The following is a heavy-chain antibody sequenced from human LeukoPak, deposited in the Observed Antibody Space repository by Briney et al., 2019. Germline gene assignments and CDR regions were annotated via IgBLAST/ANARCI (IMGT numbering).Heavy chain of an antibody. Sequence: PSQTLALTCTVSGGSISSYYWSWIRQPPGKGLEWIGYIYYSGSTNYNPSLKSRVTISVDTSKNQFSLKLSSVTAADTAVYYCARDPGIAAAEYYFDYWGQGTLVTVSS. D-gene: IGHD6-13*01. CDR2: IYYSGST. J-gene: IGHJ4*02. CDR3: ARDPGIAAAEYYFDY. CDR1: GGSISSYY. V-gene: IGHV4-59*01.